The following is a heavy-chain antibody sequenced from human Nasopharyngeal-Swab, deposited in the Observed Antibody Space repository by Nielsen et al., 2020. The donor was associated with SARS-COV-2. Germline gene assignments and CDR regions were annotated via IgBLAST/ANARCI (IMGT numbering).Heavy chain of an antibody. Sequence: GESLKISCAASGFTLSSYTMNWVRQAPGKGLEWIAYISSSGNIYYPDSVKGRFTISRDNAKNSLNLQMNSLRDEDTAVYYCASGMAVTKRYFDLWGRGTLVSVSS. V-gene: IGHV3-48*02. CDR1: GFTLSSYT. D-gene: IGHD4-23*01. CDR3: ASGMAVTKRYFDL. CDR2: ISSSGNI. J-gene: IGHJ2*01.